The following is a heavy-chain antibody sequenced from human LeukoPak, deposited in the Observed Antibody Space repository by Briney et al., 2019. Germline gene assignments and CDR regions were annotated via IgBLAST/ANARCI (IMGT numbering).Heavy chain of an antibody. V-gene: IGHV1-69*05. CDR2: IIPIFGTA. D-gene: IGHD7-27*01. Sequence: ASVKVSCKASGGTFSSYAIGWVRQAPGQGLEWMGRIIPIFGTANYAQKFQGRVTITTDESTSTAYMELSSLRSEDTAVYYCARDLNWVSDYWGQGTLVTVSS. CDR1: GGTFSSYA. CDR3: ARDLNWVSDY. J-gene: IGHJ4*02.